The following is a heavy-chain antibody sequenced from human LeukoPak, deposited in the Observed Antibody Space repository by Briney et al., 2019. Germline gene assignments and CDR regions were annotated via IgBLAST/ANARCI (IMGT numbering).Heavy chain of an antibody. CDR1: GGTVSRYA. V-gene: IGHV1-69*01. J-gene: IGHJ3*02. Sequence: SVKVSCKASGGTVSRYAISWVRKARGQGLEWMGGIIPIFGTANYAQKFQGGVTITADESTSTAYMELSSLRSEDTAVYYCARYAPWETTMVSAFDIWGQGTMVTVSS. D-gene: IGHD5-18*01. CDR3: ARYAPWETTMVSAFDI. CDR2: IIPIFGTA.